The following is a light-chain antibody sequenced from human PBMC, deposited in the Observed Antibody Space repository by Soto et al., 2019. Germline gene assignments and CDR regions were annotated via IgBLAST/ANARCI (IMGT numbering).Light chain of an antibody. CDR2: RNN. CDR1: SSSIGSDA. CDR3: ALQAVSLKAVV. V-gene: IGLV1-44*01. Sequence: HSVLTQPPSASETPGQRVTISCSGSSSSIGSDAVNWFQHRPGTAPRPLIYRNNQRPSGVPDRFSGSTAGTSDSLALSIPESQDEAQDYCALQAVSLKAVVFGGGTKLTVL. J-gene: IGLJ2*01.